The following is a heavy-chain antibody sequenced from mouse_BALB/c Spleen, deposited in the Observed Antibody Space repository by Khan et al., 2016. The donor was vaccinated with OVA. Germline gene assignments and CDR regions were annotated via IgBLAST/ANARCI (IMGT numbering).Heavy chain of an antibody. Sequence: VQLQQSGAELVRPGVSVKISCKGSGYTFTDFTMHWVKQSHAKSLEWIGVISTYYGDADYNQHFKGKATMTVDKSSSTAYMELARLTSEDSAIYYGARGGGERFAYWGQGTLVTVSA. V-gene: IGHV1S137*01. J-gene: IGHJ3*01. CDR1: GYTFTDFT. CDR3: ARGGGERFAY. CDR2: ISTYYGDA.